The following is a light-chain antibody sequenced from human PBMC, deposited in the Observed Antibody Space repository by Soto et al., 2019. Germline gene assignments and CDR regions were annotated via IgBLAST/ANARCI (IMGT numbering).Light chain of an antibody. CDR1: QSVSSY. J-gene: IGKJ4*01. CDR2: DAS. CDR3: QQRSDWPST. V-gene: IGKV3-11*01. Sequence: IVLTQSPATLSLSPGERATLSCRASQSVSSYLAWYQQKPGQAPRLLIYDASNRTTGIPARFSGSGSGTDFTLTTSSLEPDDFAVYYCQQRSDWPSTVGGGTKVQIK.